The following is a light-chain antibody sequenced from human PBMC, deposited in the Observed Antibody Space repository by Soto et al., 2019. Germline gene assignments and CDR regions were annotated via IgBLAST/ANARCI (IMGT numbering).Light chain of an antibody. CDR2: DTS. CDR1: QFVSSR. J-gene: IGKJ1*01. CDR3: QQFGSAPEGT. Sequence: DIVVTQSPATLSASPGERVTLSCRASQFVSSRLAWYQQRPGQVPRLLIYDTSTRAPGISARFSGSGSGTEFTLTISRLEPEDFAVYYCQQFGSAPEGTFGQGTKVEI. V-gene: IGKV3-20*01.